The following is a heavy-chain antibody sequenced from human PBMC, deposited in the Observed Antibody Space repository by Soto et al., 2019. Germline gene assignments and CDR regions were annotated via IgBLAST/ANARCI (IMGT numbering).Heavy chain of an antibody. Sequence: PVGSLRLSCAASGFTFSSYGMHWVRQAPGKGLEWVAVISYDGSNKYYADSVKGRFTISRDNSKNTLYLQMNSLRAEDTAVYYCAKGSPSIAAPVDYWGQGTLVTVSS. J-gene: IGHJ4*02. CDR1: GFTFSSYG. V-gene: IGHV3-30*18. CDR3: AKGSPSIAAPVDY. CDR2: ISYDGSNK. D-gene: IGHD6-6*01.